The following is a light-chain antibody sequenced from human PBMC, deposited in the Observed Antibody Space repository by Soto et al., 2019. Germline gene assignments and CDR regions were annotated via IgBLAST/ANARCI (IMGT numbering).Light chain of an antibody. V-gene: IGKV1-5*03. Sequence: DTQMTQSPSTLSASVGDRVKITGRASQSIGSWLAWYQQKPGKAPKLLIYKTSILENGVPSRFSGSGSGTEFTLSISSLKPDDFATYYCHQYNSYWTFGQGTKVDIK. CDR2: KTS. J-gene: IGKJ1*01. CDR1: QSIGSW. CDR3: HQYNSYWT.